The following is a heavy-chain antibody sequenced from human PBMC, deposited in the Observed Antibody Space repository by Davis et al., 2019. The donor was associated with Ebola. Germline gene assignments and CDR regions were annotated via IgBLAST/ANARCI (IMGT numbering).Heavy chain of an antibody. CDR1: GFTFNKYE. Sequence: GESLKISCAASGFTFNKYEMNWVRQAPGKGLEWISYISSSSHTNYADSVKGRFTISRDNAKNSLYLQMNSLRGEDTAVYYCARGDYYDSSGYYYGATFDYWGQGALVTVSS. CDR2: ISSSSHT. CDR3: ARGDYYDSSGYYYGATFDY. D-gene: IGHD3-22*01. V-gene: IGHV3-48*03. J-gene: IGHJ4*02.